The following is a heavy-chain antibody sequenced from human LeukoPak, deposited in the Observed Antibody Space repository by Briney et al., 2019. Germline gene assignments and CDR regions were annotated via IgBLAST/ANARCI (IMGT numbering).Heavy chain of an antibody. D-gene: IGHD3-10*01. Sequence: PGGSLRLSCAASGFTFSSYSMNWVRQAPGKGLEWVSYISSSSSTIYYADSVKGRLTISRDNDKNSLYLQMNSRRAEDTAVYYCARVITMVRGVIDYWGQGTLVTVSS. CDR1: GFTFSSYS. CDR2: ISSSSSTI. CDR3: ARVITMVRGVIDY. V-gene: IGHV3-48*01. J-gene: IGHJ4*02.